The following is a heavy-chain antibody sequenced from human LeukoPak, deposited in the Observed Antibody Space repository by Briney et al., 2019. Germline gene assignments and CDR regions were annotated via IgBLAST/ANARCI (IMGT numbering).Heavy chain of an antibody. CDR1: GFTFSSYV. CDR3: AKMGHDYGDYVLVY. J-gene: IGHJ4*02. CDR2: ISYDGSNE. D-gene: IGHD4-17*01. Sequence: GGSLRLSCAASGFTFSSYVMHWVRQAPGKGLEWVAIISYDGSNEYYADSVKGRFTISRDNSKNTLYLQMNSLRAEDTAVYYCAKMGHDYGDYVLVYWGQGTLVTVSS. V-gene: IGHV3-30*04.